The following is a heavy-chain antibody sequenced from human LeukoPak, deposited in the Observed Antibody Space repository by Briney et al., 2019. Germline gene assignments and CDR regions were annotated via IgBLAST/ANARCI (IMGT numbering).Heavy chain of an antibody. D-gene: IGHD3-9*01. Sequence: ASVKVSSTASGYTFTSYGISWVRQPPGQGLEWMGWISAYNDNTNYAQKLQGRVTMTTDTSTSTAYMELRSLRSDDTAVYYCARVHYDILTGYSYFDYWGQGTVLTVSS. V-gene: IGHV1-18*01. CDR1: GYTFTSYG. CDR3: ARVHYDILTGYSYFDY. CDR2: ISAYNDNT. J-gene: IGHJ4*02.